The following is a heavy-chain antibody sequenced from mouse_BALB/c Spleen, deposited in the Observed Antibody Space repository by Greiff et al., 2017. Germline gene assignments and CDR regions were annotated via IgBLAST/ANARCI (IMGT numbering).Heavy chain of an antibody. CDR2: ISSGGSYT. V-gene: IGHV5-6-4*01. D-gene: IGHD2-4*01. J-gene: IGHJ3*01. CDR1: GFTFSSYT. Sequence: EVQVVESGGGLVKPGGSLKLSCAASGFTFSSYTMSWVRQTPEKRLEWVATISSGGSYTYYPDSVKGRFTISRDNAKNTLYLQMSSLKSEDTAMYYCTRESWDYDGAYWGQGTLVTVSA. CDR3: TRESWDYDGAY.